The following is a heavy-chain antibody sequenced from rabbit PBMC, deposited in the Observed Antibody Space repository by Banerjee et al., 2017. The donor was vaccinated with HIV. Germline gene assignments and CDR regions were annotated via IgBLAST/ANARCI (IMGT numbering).Heavy chain of an antibody. Sequence: QEQLEEAGGGLVKPEGSLTLTCKASGIDFSTSGISWVRQAPGKGLEWIAYIYGDDGSTYYANWAKGRFTTSKTSSTSVTLQMTSLTAADTATYFCARFRGWTLKLWGQGTLVTVS. J-gene: IGHJ3*01. CDR3: ARFRGWTLKL. V-gene: IGHV1S45*01. CDR1: GIDFSTSG. D-gene: IGHD1-1*01. CDR2: IYGDDGST.